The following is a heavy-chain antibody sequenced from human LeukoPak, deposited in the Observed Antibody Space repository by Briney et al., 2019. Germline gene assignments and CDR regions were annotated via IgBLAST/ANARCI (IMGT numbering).Heavy chain of an antibody. CDR3: AKDLSMVATRYYFDY. V-gene: IGHV3-30*18. D-gene: IGHD5-12*01. CDR2: ISYDGSNK. CDR1: GFTFSSYV. Sequence: GGSLRLSCSASGFTFSSYVMYWVRQAPGKGLEWVAVISYDGSNKYYADSVKGRFTISRDNSKNTLYLQMNSLRAEDTAVYYCAKDLSMVATRYYFDYWGQGTLVTVSS. J-gene: IGHJ4*02.